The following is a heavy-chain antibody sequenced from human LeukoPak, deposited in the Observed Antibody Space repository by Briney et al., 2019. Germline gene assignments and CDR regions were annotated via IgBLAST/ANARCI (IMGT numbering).Heavy chain of an antibody. CDR1: GGSIINYY. CDR3: AKDSSPYQLLSLYMDV. Sequence: SETLSLTCTVSGGSIINYYWSWIRQSPGKGLEWIGYIFYTGSTNYNPSLKSRVSISVDTSKNQFSLQLNSVTAADTAVYYCAKDSSPYQLLSLYMDVWGKGTTVTVSS. D-gene: IGHD2-2*01. CDR2: IFYTGST. J-gene: IGHJ6*03. V-gene: IGHV4-59*01.